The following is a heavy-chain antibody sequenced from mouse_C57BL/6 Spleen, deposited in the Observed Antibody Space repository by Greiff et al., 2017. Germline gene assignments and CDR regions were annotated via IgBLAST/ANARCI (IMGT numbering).Heavy chain of an antibody. CDR3: ARRFDGYSFDY. Sequence: EVKLMESGGDLVKPGGSLKLSCAASGFTFSSYGMSWVRQTPDKRLEWVATISSGGSYTYYPDSVKGRFTISRDNAKNTLYLQMSSLKSEDTAMYYRARRFDGYSFDYWGQGTTLTVPS. V-gene: IGHV5-6*02. CDR1: GFTFSSYG. D-gene: IGHD2-3*01. J-gene: IGHJ2*01. CDR2: ISSGGSYT.